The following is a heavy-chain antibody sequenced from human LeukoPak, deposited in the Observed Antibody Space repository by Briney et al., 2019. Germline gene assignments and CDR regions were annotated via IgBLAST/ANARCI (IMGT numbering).Heavy chain of an antibody. V-gene: IGHV3-21*01. CDR1: GFTFSSYT. CDR2: ISSRSSYI. Sequence: GGSLRLACAASGFTFSSYTMKWVRQAPGKGLEWVSSISSRSSYIYYADSVKGRFTISRDNAESSLYLQMNSLRAEDTAVYYCARVRVYGSGSYYGWGQGTLVTVSS. D-gene: IGHD3-10*01. CDR3: ARVRVYGSGSYYG. J-gene: IGHJ4*02.